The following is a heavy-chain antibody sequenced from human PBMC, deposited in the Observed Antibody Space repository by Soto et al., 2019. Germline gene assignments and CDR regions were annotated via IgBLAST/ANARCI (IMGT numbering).Heavy chain of an antibody. Sequence: LSLTCAVYGGSLSDNHWSWIRQSPGKGLEWIGEISHSGFTNYNPSLKSRVSISIDTSKNQFSLKLTFVTAADTAVYFCAKGGRLRSPFGFWGQGTLVTVSS. J-gene: IGHJ4*02. CDR2: ISHSGFT. D-gene: IGHD4-17*01. V-gene: IGHV4-34*01. CDR3: AKGGRLRSPFGF. CDR1: GGSLSDNH.